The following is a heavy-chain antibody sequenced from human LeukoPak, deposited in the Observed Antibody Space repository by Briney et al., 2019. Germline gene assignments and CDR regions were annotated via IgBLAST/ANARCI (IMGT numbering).Heavy chain of an antibody. D-gene: IGHD6-13*01. CDR2: IYYSGST. CDR1: GGSISSYY. J-gene: IGHJ5*02. Sequence: SETLSLTCTVSGGSISSYYWSWIRQPPGKGLEWIGYIYYSGSTNHNPSLKSRVTISVDTSKNQFSLRLSSVTAADTAVYYCARALRQQLVTGWFDPWGQGTLVTVSS. V-gene: IGHV4-59*01. CDR3: ARALRQQLVTGWFDP.